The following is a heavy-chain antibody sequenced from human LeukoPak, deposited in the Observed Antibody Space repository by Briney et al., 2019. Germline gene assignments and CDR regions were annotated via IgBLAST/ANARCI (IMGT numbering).Heavy chain of an antibody. CDR2: IYYSGST. D-gene: IGHD3-22*01. Sequence: SETLSLTCTVPGGSISSHYWSWIRQPPGKGLEWIGYIYYSGSTNYNPSLKSRVTISVDTSKNQFSLELSSVTAADTAVYYCARRAHDSSGYYYNYWGQGTLVTVSS. J-gene: IGHJ4*02. CDR3: ARRAHDSSGYYYNY. V-gene: IGHV4-59*08. CDR1: GGSISSHY.